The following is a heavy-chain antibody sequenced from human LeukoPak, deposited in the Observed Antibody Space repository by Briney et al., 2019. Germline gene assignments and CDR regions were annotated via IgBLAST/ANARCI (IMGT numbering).Heavy chain of an antibody. Sequence: SETLSLTCTVSGGPISSSSYYWGWIRQTPGKGFEWIGSIYHKGNTYYNPSLKSRVVISVDTSKNQFSLKLASLTAADTAEYYCARPPDLAATGYWGQGTLVTVSS. D-gene: IGHD6-13*01. CDR1: GGPISSSSYY. CDR2: IYHKGNT. J-gene: IGHJ4*02. CDR3: ARPPDLAATGY. V-gene: IGHV4-39*01.